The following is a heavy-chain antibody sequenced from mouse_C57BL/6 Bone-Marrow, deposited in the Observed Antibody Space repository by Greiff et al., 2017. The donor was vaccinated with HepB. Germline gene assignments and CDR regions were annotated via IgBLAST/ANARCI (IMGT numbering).Heavy chain of an antibody. CDR1: GYTFTSYW. CDR2: INPSNGGT. J-gene: IGHJ4*01. D-gene: IGHD2-12*01. Sequence: QVHVKQPGTELVKPGASVKLSCKASGYTFTSYWMHWVKQRPGQGLEWIGNINPSNGGTNYNEKFKSKATLTVDKSSSTAYMQLSSLTSEDSAVYYCARSEGYYKDAMDYWGQGTSVTVSS. CDR3: ARSEGYYKDAMDY. V-gene: IGHV1-53*01.